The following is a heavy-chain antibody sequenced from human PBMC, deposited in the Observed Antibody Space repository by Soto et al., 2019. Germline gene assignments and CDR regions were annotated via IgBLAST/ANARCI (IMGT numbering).Heavy chain of an antibody. J-gene: IGHJ4*02. CDR3: ARGQTGGGWGYYFDY. V-gene: IGHV1-69*12. CDR1: GGTFSSYA. CDR2: IIPIFGTA. D-gene: IGHD3-16*01. Sequence: QVQLVQSGAEVKKPGSSVKVSCKASGGTFSSYAIDWVRQAPGQGLEWMGGIIPIFGTADYAQKFQGRVTITADECTSTGYMELSSLRSEDTVVYYCARGQTGGGWGYYFDYWGQGTLVTVSS.